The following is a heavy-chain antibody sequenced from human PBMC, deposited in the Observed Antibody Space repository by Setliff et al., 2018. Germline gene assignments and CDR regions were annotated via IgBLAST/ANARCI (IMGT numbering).Heavy chain of an antibody. CDR1: GVSTSGHY. D-gene: IGHD3-9*01. V-gene: IGHV4-59*11. CDR2: IYYDGNT. Sequence: SETLSLTCTVSGVSTSGHYWNWIRQPPGKGLEWIGYIYYDGNTKYNPSLKSRVTMSIDPSKNQLSLKLTTVSAADTAVYYCVRGGIAWSWHYDLWGRGTLVTVSS. CDR3: VRGGIAWSWHYDL. J-gene: IGHJ2*01.